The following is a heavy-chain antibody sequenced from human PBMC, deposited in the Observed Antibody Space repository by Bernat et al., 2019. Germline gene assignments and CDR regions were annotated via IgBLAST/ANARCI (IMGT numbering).Heavy chain of an antibody. CDR1: GGESGRGEEE. CDR3: ARDPWLERNIDY. Sequence: GKRKEEGGGGGKEEKKRELTCRGEGGESGRGEEEGNWIRQPPGRGREGRGDIYYSGTTYYNPSLKSRVAISVDRSKNQFSLKLSSVTAADTAVYYCARDPWLERNIDYWGQGTLVTVSS. D-gene: IGHD1-1*01. CDR2: IYYSGTT. V-gene: IGHV4-30-4*01. J-gene: IGHJ4*02.